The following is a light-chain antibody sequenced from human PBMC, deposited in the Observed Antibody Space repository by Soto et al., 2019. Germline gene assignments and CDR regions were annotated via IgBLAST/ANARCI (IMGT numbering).Light chain of an antibody. CDR3: HQYNLWPHP. CDR2: DAS. CDR1: QNIGRN. J-gene: IGKJ4*01. V-gene: IGKV3-15*01. Sequence: EIVMTQSPATLSVSPGERATLSCRASQNIGRNLAWYQQIPGQAPRLLFYDASTRATGIPDRFSASGSGTEFTLTITSLQSEDFAVYYCHQYNLWPHPFGGGTKVDI.